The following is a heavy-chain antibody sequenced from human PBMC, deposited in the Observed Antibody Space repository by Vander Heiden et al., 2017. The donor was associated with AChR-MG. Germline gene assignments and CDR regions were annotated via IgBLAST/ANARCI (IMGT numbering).Heavy chain of an antibody. V-gene: IGHV1-46*01. D-gene: IGHD4-17*01. CDR1: GYCFTRYH. J-gene: IGHJ5*02. CDR3: AREKDADYWFDP. CDR2: INPSDGFT. Sequence: QVQLVQAGAEVKKPGASGKVCCKESGYCFTRYHIHWVRQAPGQGLEYMGIINPSDGFTSYQQKFQGRVAMTRDTSTTTVYMEMSSLTSEDTAMYYCAREKDADYWFDPWGQGTLVTVSS.